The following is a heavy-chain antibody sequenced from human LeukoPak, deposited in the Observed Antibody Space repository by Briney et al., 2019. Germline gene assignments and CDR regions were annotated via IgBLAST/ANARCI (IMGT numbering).Heavy chain of an antibody. CDR1: GGSISSGDYY. J-gene: IGHJ4*02. CDR3: ARHWGSGRLFDY. D-gene: IGHD7-27*01. Sequence: SETLSLTCTVSGGSISSGDYYWSWIRQPAGKGLEWIGRIYTSGSTNYNPSLKSRVTISVDTSKNQFSLKLSSVTAADTAVYYCARHWGSGRLFDYWGQGTLVTVSS. V-gene: IGHV4-61*02. CDR2: IYTSGST.